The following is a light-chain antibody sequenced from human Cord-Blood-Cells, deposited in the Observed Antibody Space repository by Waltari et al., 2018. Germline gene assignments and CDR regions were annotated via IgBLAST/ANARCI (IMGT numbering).Light chain of an antibody. CDR2: DVS. J-gene: IGLJ2*01. V-gene: IGLV2-8*01. CDR1: SSDVGGYNY. Sequence: QSALTQPPSASGSPGQSVTISCTGTSSDVGGYNYVSWHQQHPGQAPKLRIYDVSKRPSGVPDRFSGSKSGNTASLTVSGLQAEDEADYYCSSYAGSNNVVFGGGTKLTVL. CDR3: SSYAGSNNVV.